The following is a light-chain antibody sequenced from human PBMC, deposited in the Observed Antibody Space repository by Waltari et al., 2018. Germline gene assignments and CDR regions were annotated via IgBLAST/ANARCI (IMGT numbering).Light chain of an antibody. J-gene: IGLJ1*01. V-gene: IGLV3-21*04. CDR3: HVWHPHVDPGV. CDR2: SDR. Sequence: SSVVTQPPSVSVAPGETATITCGGDNIGTYSLHLYQQKQGQAPALVIFSDRDRPSGIPDRFSGSNSGNTATLTISRVEAGDEARYYCHVWHPHVDPGVFGTGTEVTVL. CDR1: NIGTYS.